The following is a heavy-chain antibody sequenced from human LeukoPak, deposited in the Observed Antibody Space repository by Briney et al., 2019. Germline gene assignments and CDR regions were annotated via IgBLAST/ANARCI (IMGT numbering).Heavy chain of an antibody. Sequence: PSETLSLTCAVYGGSFSGYYWSWIRQPPGKGLEWIGEINHSGSTNYNPSLKSRVTISVDTSKNQFSLKLSSVTAADTAVYYCARGLGAATPPPWGDVWGQGTTVTVSS. D-gene: IGHD1-26*01. CDR2: INHSGST. CDR3: ARGLGAATPPPWGDV. J-gene: IGHJ6*02. V-gene: IGHV4-34*01. CDR1: GGSFSGYY.